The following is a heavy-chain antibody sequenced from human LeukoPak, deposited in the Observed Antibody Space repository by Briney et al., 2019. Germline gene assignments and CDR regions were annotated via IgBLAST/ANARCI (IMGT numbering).Heavy chain of an antibody. D-gene: IGHD2-8*01. CDR3: ARMGYCTRATCGGAFDF. CDR1: GYTFTSYA. Sequence: GASVKVSCKASGYTFTSYAMNWVRQAPGQGLEWMGWINTNTENPAYAQGFTGRFVFSLDTSVSTAYLQINSLKAEDTAIYYCARMGYCTRATCGGAFDFRGQGTLVTVSS. CDR2: INTNTENP. V-gene: IGHV7-4-1*02. J-gene: IGHJ4*02.